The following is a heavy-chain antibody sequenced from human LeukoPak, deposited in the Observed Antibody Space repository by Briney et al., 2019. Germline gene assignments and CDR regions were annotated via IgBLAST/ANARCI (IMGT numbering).Heavy chain of an antibody. Sequence: GGSLRLSCAASGFAFSSYAMSWVRQAPGKGLEWVSAISGSGGSTYYADSVKGRFTISRDNSKNTLYLQMNRLRAEDTAVYYCAREGSGYSSGWYGYWGQGTLVTVSS. CDR2: ISGSGGST. J-gene: IGHJ4*02. D-gene: IGHD6-19*01. CDR1: GFAFSSYA. CDR3: AREGSGYSSGWYGY. V-gene: IGHV3-23*01.